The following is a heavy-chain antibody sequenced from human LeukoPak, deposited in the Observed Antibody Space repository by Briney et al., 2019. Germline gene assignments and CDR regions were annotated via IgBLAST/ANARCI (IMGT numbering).Heavy chain of an antibody. CDR1: GGTFSSYA. Sequence: SVKVSCKASGGTFSSYAISWVRQAPGQGLEWMGRIIPIFGIANYAQKFQGRVTITAEKSTSPAYMELSSLRSEDTAVYYCARELVKKGNDPNMGFDYWGQGTLVTVSS. CDR2: IIPIFGIA. CDR3: ARELVKKGNDPNMGFDY. J-gene: IGHJ4*02. D-gene: IGHD3-16*01. V-gene: IGHV1-69*04.